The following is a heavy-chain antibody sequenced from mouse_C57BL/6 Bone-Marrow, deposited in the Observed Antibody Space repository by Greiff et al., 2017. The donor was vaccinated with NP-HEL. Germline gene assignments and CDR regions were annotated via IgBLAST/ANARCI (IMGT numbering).Heavy chain of an antibody. Sequence: QVQLQQPGTELVKPGASVKLSCKASGYTFTSYWMHWVKQRSGQGLEWIGNINPSNGGTNYNEKFKSKATLTVDKSSSTAYMQLSSLTSEDSAVYYCARGDSYDGYHREMDYWGQGTSVTVSS. D-gene: IGHD2-3*01. J-gene: IGHJ4*01. CDR2: INPSNGGT. V-gene: IGHV1-53*01. CDR3: ARGDSYDGYHREMDY. CDR1: GYTFTSYW.